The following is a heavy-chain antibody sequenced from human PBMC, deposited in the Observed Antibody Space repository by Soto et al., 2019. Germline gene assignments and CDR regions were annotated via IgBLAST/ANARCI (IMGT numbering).Heavy chain of an antibody. Sequence: VGSLSLSCAASGFTFSSYAMSWVRQAPGKGLEWVSAISGSGGSTYYADSVKGRFTISRDNSKNTLYLQMNSLRAEDTAVYYCANYYDSSGYSYFDYWGQGTLVTVSS. D-gene: IGHD3-22*01. CDR1: GFTFSSYA. J-gene: IGHJ4*02. V-gene: IGHV3-23*01. CDR3: ANYYDSSGYSYFDY. CDR2: ISGSGGST.